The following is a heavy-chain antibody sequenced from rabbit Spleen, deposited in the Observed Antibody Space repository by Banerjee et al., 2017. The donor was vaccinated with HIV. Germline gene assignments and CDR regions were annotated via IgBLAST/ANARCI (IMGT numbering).Heavy chain of an antibody. CDR1: GFSFSGNYY. Sequence: QSLEESGGDLVKPGTSLTLTCKASGFSFSGNYYICWVRQAPGKGLEWIACIYAVDSSGSTFYASWAKGRFTISKTSSTTVTLQMTSLTAADTATYFCAREGWIDFNYPMGYFVLWGQGTLVTVS. CDR2: IYAVDSSGST. V-gene: IGHV1S40*01. J-gene: IGHJ4*01. CDR3: AREGWIDFNYPMGYFVL. D-gene: IGHD3-1*01.